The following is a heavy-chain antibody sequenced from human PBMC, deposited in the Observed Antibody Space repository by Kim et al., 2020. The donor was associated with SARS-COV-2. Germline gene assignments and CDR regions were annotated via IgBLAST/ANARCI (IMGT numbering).Heavy chain of an antibody. CDR1: SGSFSDYH. V-gene: IGHV4-34*01. CDR2: ISQSGST. Sequence: SETLSLTCAVYSGSFSDYHWTWVCQPPGKGLQWIGEISQSGSTNYNPSLKSRVTILVDTSKNQFSLKLNSVTAADTAVYYCARGRKVGLSGGLDGWGQGTLVTVSS. D-gene: IGHD1-26*01. J-gene: IGHJ4*02. CDR3: ARGRKVGLSGGLDG.